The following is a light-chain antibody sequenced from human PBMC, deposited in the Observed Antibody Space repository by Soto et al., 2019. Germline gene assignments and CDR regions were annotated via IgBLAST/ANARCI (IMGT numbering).Light chain of an antibody. CDR2: KAS. CDR1: QSISSW. J-gene: IGKJ1*01. Sequence: DIQMTQSPSTLSASVGDRVTITCRASQSISSWLAWYQEKPGKAPKVLIYKASSLESGVPSRFSGSGSGTEFTLTISSLQPEDSGTYYCQQYQSYSWTFGQGTKVEIK. CDR3: QQYQSYSWT. V-gene: IGKV1-5*03.